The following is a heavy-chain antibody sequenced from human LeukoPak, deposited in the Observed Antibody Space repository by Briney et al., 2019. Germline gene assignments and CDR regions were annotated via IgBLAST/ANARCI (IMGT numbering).Heavy chain of an antibody. J-gene: IGHJ4*02. CDR3: AKDLSGIGSRSRAFDS. CDR1: GFTFSNAW. D-gene: IGHD6-13*01. Sequence: KSGGSLRLSCAASGFTFSNAWMSWVRQAPGKGLEWVGRIKSKTDGGTTDYAAPVEGRFTISRDDSKNTLYLQMDSPSPEDTAVYYCAKDLSGIGSRSRAFDSWGQGTLVTVSS. V-gene: IGHV3-15*01. CDR2: IKSKTDGGTT.